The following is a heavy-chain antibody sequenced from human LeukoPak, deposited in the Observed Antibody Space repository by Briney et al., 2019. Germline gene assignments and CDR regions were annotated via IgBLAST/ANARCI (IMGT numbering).Heavy chain of an antibody. J-gene: IGHJ2*01. Sequence: SETLSLTCTVSGGSISSYYWSWIRQPAGKGLEWIGRIYTSGSTNYNPSLKSRDTMSVDTSKNQFSLKLSSVTAADTAVYYCARRAVAGDYWYFDLWGRGTLVTVSS. CDR1: GGSISSYY. D-gene: IGHD6-19*01. CDR3: ARRAVAGDYWYFDL. CDR2: IYTSGST. V-gene: IGHV4-4*07.